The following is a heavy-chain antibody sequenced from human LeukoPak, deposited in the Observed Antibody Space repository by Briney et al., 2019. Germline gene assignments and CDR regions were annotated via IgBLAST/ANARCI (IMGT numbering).Heavy chain of an antibody. V-gene: IGHV3-53*01. Sequence: PGGSLRLSCAASGFTVSSNYMSWVRQAPGKGLEWVSVLFSGGSTYYADSVKGRFTISRDNSRNTLYLQMNSLRAEDTAVYYCARYYYGSGSCSFADYWGQGTLVSVST. J-gene: IGHJ4*02. CDR1: GFTVSSNY. CDR3: ARYYYGSGSCSFADY. D-gene: IGHD3-10*01. CDR2: LFSGGST.